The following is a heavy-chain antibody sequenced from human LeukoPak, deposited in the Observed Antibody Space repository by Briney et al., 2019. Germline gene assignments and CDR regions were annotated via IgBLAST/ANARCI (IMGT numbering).Heavy chain of an antibody. CDR2: INPNSGGT. CDR1: GGTFRSHI. Sequence: ASVKVSCKTSGGTFRSHIFSWVRQAPGQGLEWMGWINPNSGGTNYAQKFQGRVTMTRDTSISTAYMELSRLRSDDTAVYYCARPRDTMVRGVFDYWGQGTLVTVSS. CDR3: ARPRDTMVRGVFDY. V-gene: IGHV1-2*02. D-gene: IGHD3-10*01. J-gene: IGHJ4*02.